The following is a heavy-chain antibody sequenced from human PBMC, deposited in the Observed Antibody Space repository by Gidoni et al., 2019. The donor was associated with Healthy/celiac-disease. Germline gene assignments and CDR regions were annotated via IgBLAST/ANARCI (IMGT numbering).Heavy chain of an antibody. D-gene: IGHD2-2*01. CDR3: ARGGSSVGEN. Sequence: VQLQDSAPGLVKPSQPLSLPSPFSGGPSSSGGSYWSWIRQHPGKGLEWIGYIYYSGSTYYNPSLKSRVTISVDTSKNQFSLKLSSVTAADTAVYYCARGGSSVGENWGQGTLVTVSS. V-gene: IGHV4-31*03. CDR2: IYYSGST. J-gene: IGHJ4*02. CDR1: GGPSSSGGSY.